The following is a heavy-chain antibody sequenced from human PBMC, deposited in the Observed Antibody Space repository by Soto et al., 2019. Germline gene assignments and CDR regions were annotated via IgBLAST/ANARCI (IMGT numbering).Heavy chain of an antibody. V-gene: IGHV4-34*01. Sequence: SETLSLTCTVYDGSFSDYYWNWIRQPPGKGLEWIGVINHSGSTYYNPSLQSRVTMSLDTSKNQFSLKLSSVTAADTAVYYCARGRDAHKSGYWGQGTPVTVSS. D-gene: IGHD1-26*01. J-gene: IGHJ4*02. CDR2: INHSGST. CDR3: ARGRDAHKSGY. CDR1: DGSFSDYY.